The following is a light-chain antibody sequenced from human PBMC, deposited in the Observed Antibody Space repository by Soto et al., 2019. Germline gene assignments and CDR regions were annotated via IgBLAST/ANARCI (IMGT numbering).Light chain of an antibody. J-gene: IGLJ1*01. CDR2: EVT. V-gene: IGLV2-14*01. CDR3: SSYTSSNTLV. CDR1: SSDIGGYNY. Sequence: QSVLTQPASVSGSPGQSITNSCTGGSSDIGGYNYVSWFQQHPGKAPKLMIYEVTNRPSGVSNRFSGSKSGSTASLTISGLQAEDEADYYCSSYTSSNTLVFGTGTKVTVL.